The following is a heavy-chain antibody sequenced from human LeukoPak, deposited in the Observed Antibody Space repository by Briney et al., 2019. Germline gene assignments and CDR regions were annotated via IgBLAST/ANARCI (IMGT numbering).Heavy chain of an antibody. V-gene: IGHV3-30*04. CDR3: AKDPRPIVVVPAAIGD. D-gene: IGHD2-2*02. CDR2: ISYDGSNK. J-gene: IGHJ4*02. Sequence: GGSLRLSCAASGFTFSSYAMHWVRQAPGKGLEWVAVISYDGSNKYYADSVKGRFTISRDNSKNTLYLQMNSLRAEDTAVYYCAKDPRPIVVVPAAIGDWGQGTLVTVSS. CDR1: GFTFSSYA.